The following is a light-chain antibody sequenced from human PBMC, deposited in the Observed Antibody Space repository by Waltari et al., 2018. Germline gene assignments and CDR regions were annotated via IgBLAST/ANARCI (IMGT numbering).Light chain of an antibody. CDR1: QSVSNN. CDR3: QQCNDWPRT. J-gene: IGKJ1*01. CDR2: GAS. Sequence: EIVMTQSPAILSVSPGERATLSYRASQSVSNNLAWYQQKPGQAPRLLIYGASTRATGVPARFSGRGSGTEFTLTISSLQSEDFAVYYCQQCNDWPRTFGQGTKVEIK. V-gene: IGKV3D-15*01.